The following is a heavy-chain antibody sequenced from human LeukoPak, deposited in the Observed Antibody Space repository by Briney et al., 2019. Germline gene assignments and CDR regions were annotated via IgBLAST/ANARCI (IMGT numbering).Heavy chain of an antibody. J-gene: IGHJ5*02. D-gene: IGHD6-13*01. Sequence: SETLSLTCTVSGGSISSYYWSWIRQPAGKGLEWIGRIYTSGSTNYNPSLKSRVTMSVDTSKNQFSLKLSSVTAADAAVYYCARAYSSSWYDSGLFDPWGQGTLVTVSS. CDR3: ARAYSSSWYDSGLFDP. CDR2: IYTSGST. V-gene: IGHV4-4*07. CDR1: GGSISSYY.